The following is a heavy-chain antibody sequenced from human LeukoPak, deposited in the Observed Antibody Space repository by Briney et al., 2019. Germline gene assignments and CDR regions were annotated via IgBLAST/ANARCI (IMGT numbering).Heavy chain of an antibody. Sequence: ASVKVSCKASGYTFTSYYMHWVRQAPGQGLEWMGIINPSGGSTSYAQKFQGRVTMTRDTSTSTVYMELSSLRSEDTAVYYCAREQSVVPAANNWFDPWGRGTLVTVSS. CDR1: GYTFTSYY. CDR3: AREQSVVPAANNWFDP. V-gene: IGHV1-46*01. D-gene: IGHD2-2*01. CDR2: INPSGGST. J-gene: IGHJ5*02.